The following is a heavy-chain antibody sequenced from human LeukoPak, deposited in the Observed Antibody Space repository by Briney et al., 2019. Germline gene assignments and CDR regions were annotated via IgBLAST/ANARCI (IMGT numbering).Heavy chain of an antibody. CDR2: INPSGGST. V-gene: IGHV1-46*01. CDR3: ARDPRTPGVGSGNYYREFDY. Sequence: GASVKVSCKASGYTFTSYYMHWVRQAPGQGLEWMGIINPSGGSTNYAQRFQGRVTMTRDTSTSTAYMELSSLRSEDTAVYYCARDPRTPGVGSGNYYREFDYWGQGTLVTVSS. CDR1: GYTFTSYY. J-gene: IGHJ4*02. D-gene: IGHD1-26*01.